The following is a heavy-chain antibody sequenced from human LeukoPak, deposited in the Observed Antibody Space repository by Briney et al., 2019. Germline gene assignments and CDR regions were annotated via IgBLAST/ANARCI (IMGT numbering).Heavy chain of an antibody. CDR2: ISSSSSTI. CDR1: GFTFSSYS. V-gene: IGHV3-48*04. D-gene: IGHD2-2*01. CDR3: AREPIGPGPEFDY. Sequence: GGSLRLSCAASGFTFSSYSMNWVRQAPGKGLEWVSYISSSSSTIYYADSVKGRFTISRDNAKNSLYLQMNSLRAEDTAVYYCAREPIGPGPEFDYWGQGTLVTASS. J-gene: IGHJ4*02.